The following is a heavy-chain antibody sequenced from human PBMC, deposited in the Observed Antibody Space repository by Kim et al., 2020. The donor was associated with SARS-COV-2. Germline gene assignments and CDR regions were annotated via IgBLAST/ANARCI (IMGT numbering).Heavy chain of an antibody. V-gene: IGHV5-51*01. D-gene: IGHD2-2*01. CDR2: IYPGDSDT. J-gene: IGHJ4*02. CDR1: GYSFTSYW. CDR3: ARQYCSSTSCYSDFDY. Sequence: GESLKISCKGSGYSFTSYWIGWVRQTPGKGLEWMGIIYPGDSDTRYSPSFQGQVTISADKSISTAYLQWSSLKASDTAMYYCARQYCSSTSCYSDFDYWGQGTLVTVSS.